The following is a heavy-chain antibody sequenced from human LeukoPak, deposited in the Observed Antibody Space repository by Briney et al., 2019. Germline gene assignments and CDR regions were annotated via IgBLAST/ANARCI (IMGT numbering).Heavy chain of an antibody. V-gene: IGHV1-8*01. J-gene: IGHJ4*02. CDR1: GYTFTSYD. CDR3: ARGGDTRGCSYGREDY. Sequence: ASVKVSCKASGYTFTSYDINWVRQATGQGLEWMGWMNPNSGNTGYAQKFQGRVTMTRNTSISTAYMELSSLRSEDTAVYYCARGGDTRGCSYGREDYWGQGTLVTVSS. CDR2: MNPNSGNT. D-gene: IGHD5-18*01.